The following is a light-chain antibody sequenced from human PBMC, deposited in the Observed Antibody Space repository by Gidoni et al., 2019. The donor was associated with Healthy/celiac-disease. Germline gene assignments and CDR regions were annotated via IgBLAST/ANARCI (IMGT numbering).Light chain of an antibody. J-gene: IGLJ2*01. CDR3: SSYTSSSTLVV. CDR2: DVS. CDR1: SSDVGGYNY. V-gene: IGLV2-14*01. Sequence: QSALTQPASVSGSPGQSTTISCTGTSSDVGGYNYVPWYQQHPGKAPKLMIYDVSNRPSGVSNRFSGSKSGNTASLTISGLQAEDEADYYCSSYTSSSTLVVFGGGTKLTVL.